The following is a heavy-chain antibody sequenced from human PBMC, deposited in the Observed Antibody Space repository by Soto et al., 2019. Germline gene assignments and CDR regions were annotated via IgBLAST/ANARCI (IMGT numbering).Heavy chain of an antibody. CDR2: ISSSSSTI. Sequence: GGSLRLSCAASGFTFSSYSMNWVRQAPGKGLEWVSYISSSSSTIYYADSVKGRFTISRDNAKNSLYLQMNSLRDEDTAVYYCARDFAPADIWQRPSAFDYWGQGTLVTVSS. CDR1: GFTFSSYS. CDR3: ARDFAPADIWQRPSAFDY. D-gene: IGHD2-2*02. V-gene: IGHV3-48*02. J-gene: IGHJ4*02.